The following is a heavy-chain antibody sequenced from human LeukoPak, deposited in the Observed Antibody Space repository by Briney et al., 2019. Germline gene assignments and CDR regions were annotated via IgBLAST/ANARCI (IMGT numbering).Heavy chain of an antibody. CDR1: GGSFSGYY. CDR2: INHSGST. CDR3: ASLAVAANYYYYGMDV. J-gene: IGHJ6*02. D-gene: IGHD6-19*01. V-gene: IGHV4-34*01. Sequence: SETPSLTCAVYGGSFSGYYWSWIRQPPGKGPEWIGEINHSGSTNYNPSLKSRVTISVDTSKNQFSLKLSSVTAADTAVYYCASLAVAANYYYYGMDVWGQGTTVTVSS.